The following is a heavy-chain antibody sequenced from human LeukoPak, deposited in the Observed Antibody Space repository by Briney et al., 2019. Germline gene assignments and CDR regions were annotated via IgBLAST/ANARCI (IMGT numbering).Heavy chain of an antibody. J-gene: IGHJ4*02. V-gene: IGHV1-18*01. CDR1: GYTFTSYG. D-gene: IGHD6-19*01. CDR3: ARAYSSGWYLDY. Sequence: ASVKVPCKASGYTFTSYGISWVRQAPGQGLEWMGWISAYNGNTNYAQMLQGRVTMTTDTSTSTAYMELRSLRSDDTAVYYCARAYSSGWYLDYWGQGTLVTVSS. CDR2: ISAYNGNT.